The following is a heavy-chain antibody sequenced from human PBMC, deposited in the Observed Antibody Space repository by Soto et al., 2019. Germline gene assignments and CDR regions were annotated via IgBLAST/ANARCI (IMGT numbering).Heavy chain of an antibody. J-gene: IGHJ6*02. D-gene: IGHD6-13*01. CDR1: GGTFSSYA. CDR3: ARDLPAGTHYYYGMDV. V-gene: IGHV1-69*13. Sequence: GASVKVSCKASGGTFSSYAISWVRQAPGQGLEWMGGIIPIFGTANYAQKFQGRVTITADESTSTAYVELSSLRSEDTAVYYCARDLPAGTHYYYGMDVWGQGTTVTVSS. CDR2: IIPIFGTA.